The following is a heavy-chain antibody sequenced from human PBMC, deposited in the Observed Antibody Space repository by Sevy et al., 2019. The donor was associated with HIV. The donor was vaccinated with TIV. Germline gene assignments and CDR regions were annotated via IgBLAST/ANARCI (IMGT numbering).Heavy chain of an antibody. CDR3: AKDKFYYDSSGYYFDY. J-gene: IGHJ4*02. D-gene: IGHD3-22*01. V-gene: IGHV3-9*01. CDR2: ISWNSGSI. Sequence: GGSLRLSCAASGFTFDDYDMHWVRQAPGKGLEWVSGISWNSGSIGYADSVKGRFTISRDNAKNSLYLQMNSLRAEDTALYYCAKDKFYYDSSGYYFDYWGQGTLVTVSS. CDR1: GFTFDDYD.